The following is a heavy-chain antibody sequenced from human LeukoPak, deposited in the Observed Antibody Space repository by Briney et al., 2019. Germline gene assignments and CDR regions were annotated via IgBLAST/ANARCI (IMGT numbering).Heavy chain of an antibody. CDR3: AREEGSGYYPPFDY. CDR1: GFTFSSYA. D-gene: IGHD3-22*01. Sequence: PGGSLRLSCAASGFTFSSYAMSWVRQAQGKGLEWVSAISGSGGSTYYADSVKGRFTISRDNSKNTLYLQMNSLRAEDTAVYYCAREEGSGYYPPFDYWGQGTLVTVSS. V-gene: IGHV3-23*01. J-gene: IGHJ4*02. CDR2: ISGSGGST.